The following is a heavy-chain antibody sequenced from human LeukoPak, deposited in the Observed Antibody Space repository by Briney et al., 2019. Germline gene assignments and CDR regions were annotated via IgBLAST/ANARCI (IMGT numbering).Heavy chain of an antibody. Sequence: SGTLSLTCAVSGGSISSSNWWSWVRQPPGKGLEWIGEIYHSGSTNYNPSLKSRVTISVDKSKNQFSLKLSSVTAADTAVYYCARLSYDILTGPLEFDYWGQGTLVTVSS. D-gene: IGHD3-9*01. CDR3: ARLSYDILTGPLEFDY. J-gene: IGHJ4*02. V-gene: IGHV4-4*02. CDR1: GGSISSSNW. CDR2: IYHSGST.